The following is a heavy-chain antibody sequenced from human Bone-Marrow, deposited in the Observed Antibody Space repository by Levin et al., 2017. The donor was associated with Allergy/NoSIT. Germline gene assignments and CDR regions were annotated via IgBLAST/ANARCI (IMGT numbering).Heavy chain of an antibody. CDR1: GFTFSTYA. CDR3: AKVLPVAGTFFGY. CDR2: ISDSGNIP. V-gene: IGHV3-23*01. Sequence: PGESLKISCAASGFTFSTYAMSWVRQAPGRGLEWVSRISDSGNIPYYADSVKGRFTISRDNSKNTLYLQMNTLRAEDTAVYYCAKVLPVAGTFFGYWGQGTLVTVSS. D-gene: IGHD6-19*01. J-gene: IGHJ4*02.